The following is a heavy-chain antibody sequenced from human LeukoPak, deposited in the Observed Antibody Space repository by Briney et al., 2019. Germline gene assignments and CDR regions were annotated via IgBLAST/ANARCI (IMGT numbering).Heavy chain of an antibody. Sequence: SETLSLTCTVSGGSISTYYWSWIRQPPGKGLEWIGYIYHSGSTNYNPFLKSRVTISVDTSQNQFSLNLSSVTAADTAIYYCARDGYSGSDALWGQGTLVTVSS. CDR1: GGSISTYY. J-gene: IGHJ4*02. V-gene: IGHV4-59*01. D-gene: IGHD5-12*01. CDR3: ARDGYSGSDAL. CDR2: IYHSGST.